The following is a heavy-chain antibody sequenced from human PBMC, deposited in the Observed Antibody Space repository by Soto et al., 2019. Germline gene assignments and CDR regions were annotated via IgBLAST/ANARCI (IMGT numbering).Heavy chain of an antibody. CDR2: ISGSGGST. Sequence: PGGSLRLSCAASGFTFRSYAMSWVRQAPGKGLEWVSAISGSGGSTYYADSVKGRFTVSRDNSKNTLYLQMNSLRAEDTAVYYCAKSTPGITIFGVVTTNYFDYWGQGTLVTVSS. V-gene: IGHV3-23*01. D-gene: IGHD3-3*01. J-gene: IGHJ4*02. CDR3: AKSTPGITIFGVVTTNYFDY. CDR1: GFTFRSYA.